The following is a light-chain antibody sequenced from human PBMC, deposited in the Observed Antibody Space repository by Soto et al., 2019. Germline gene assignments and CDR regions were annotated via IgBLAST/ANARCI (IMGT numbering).Light chain of an antibody. Sequence: VQMTQSPSSLSASVGDRVTITCRASQAIRSDLGWYQMKPGKVPKLLIYAASNLQSGVSSRFIGRGYGTDFTLTISSLQPEDFATYYCLQDYNYPRTFGQGTKVEI. V-gene: IGKV1-6*01. CDR1: QAIRSD. CDR3: LQDYNYPRT. J-gene: IGKJ1*01. CDR2: AAS.